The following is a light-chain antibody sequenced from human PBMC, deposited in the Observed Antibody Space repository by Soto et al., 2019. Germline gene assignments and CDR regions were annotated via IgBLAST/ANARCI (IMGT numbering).Light chain of an antibody. CDR3: HQYGSSPFT. J-gene: IGKJ3*01. V-gene: IGKV3-20*01. CDR2: GAS. CDR1: QSVSSSY. Sequence: ELVLTQSPGTLSLSPGERATLSCRASQSVSSSYLAWYQQKPGQTPRLLFYGASSRATGIPDRFSGSGSGTDFTLTISRLEPEDFAVYYCHQYGSSPFTCGPGTKVDIK.